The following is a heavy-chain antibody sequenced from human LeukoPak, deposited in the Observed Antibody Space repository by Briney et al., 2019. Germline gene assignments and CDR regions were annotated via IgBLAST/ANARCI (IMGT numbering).Heavy chain of an antibody. CDR3: ARDRSRSLGLSY. CDR1: GGSFSGYY. J-gene: IGHJ4*02. Sequence: NPSETLSLTCAVYGGSFSGYYWSWIRQPPGKGLEWIGEINHSGSTNYNPSLKSRVTISVDTSKNQFSLKLSSVTAADTAVYYCARDRSRSLGLSYWGQGTLVTVSS. D-gene: IGHD6-13*01. CDR2: INHSGST. V-gene: IGHV4-34*01.